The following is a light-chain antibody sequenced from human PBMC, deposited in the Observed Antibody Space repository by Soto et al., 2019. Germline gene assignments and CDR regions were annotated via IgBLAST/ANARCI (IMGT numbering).Light chain of an antibody. J-gene: IGLJ3*02. CDR1: SGHSSYA. Sequence: QPVLTQSPSASGSLGASVKLTCTLSSGHSSYAIAWHQQQPEKGPRYLMKLNSDGTHSKGDGIPDPFSGSSSGAERYLTISGLQSEDEADYYCQTCGTGIQVFGGGTKLTVL. CDR3: QTCGTGIQV. V-gene: IGLV4-69*01. CDR2: LNSDGTH.